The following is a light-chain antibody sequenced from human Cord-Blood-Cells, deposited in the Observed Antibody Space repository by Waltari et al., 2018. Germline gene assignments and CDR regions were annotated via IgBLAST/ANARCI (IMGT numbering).Light chain of an antibody. V-gene: IGKV1-5*03. CDR1: QSISSW. CDR2: KAS. CDR3: QQYNSYPWT. J-gene: IGKJ1*01. Sequence: DIQMTQYPSTLSAPVGDRVTITCRASQSISSWLAWYQQKPGKAPKLLIDKASSLESGVPSRFSGSGSGTKFTLTISSLQPDDFATYYCQQYNSYPWTFGQGTKVAIK.